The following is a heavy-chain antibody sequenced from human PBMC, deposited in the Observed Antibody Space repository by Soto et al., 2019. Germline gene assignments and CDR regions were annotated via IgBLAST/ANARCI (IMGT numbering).Heavy chain of an antibody. CDR1: GFTFDAYG. CDR3: ARIQLDTIMALDY. V-gene: IGHV3-33*01. J-gene: IGHJ4*02. Sequence: QVQLVESGGGVVQPGGSLRLSCAASGFTFDAYGFHWVRQAPGKGLEWVAVVWSNGNLKYYADSVKGRFTISRDSSKSALTLQMSSLRADDTGVYYCARIQLDTIMALDYWGQGTLVTVSS. CDR2: VWSNGNLK. D-gene: IGHD1-1*01.